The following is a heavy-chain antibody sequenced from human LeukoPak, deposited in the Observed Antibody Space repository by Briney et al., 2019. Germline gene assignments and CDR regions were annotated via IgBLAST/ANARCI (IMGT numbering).Heavy chain of an antibody. Sequence: PGGSLRLSCAASGFTFSSYWTSWVRQAPGKGLEWVANIKQDGSEKYYVDSVKGRFTISRDNAKNSLYLQMNSLRAEDTAVYYCARFTPLYDFWTRSRQKGDYYYYGMDVWGQGTTVTVSS. CDR3: ARFTPLYDFWTRSRQKGDYYYYGMDV. J-gene: IGHJ6*02. CDR1: GFTFSSYW. CDR2: IKQDGSEK. D-gene: IGHD3-3*01. V-gene: IGHV3-7*03.